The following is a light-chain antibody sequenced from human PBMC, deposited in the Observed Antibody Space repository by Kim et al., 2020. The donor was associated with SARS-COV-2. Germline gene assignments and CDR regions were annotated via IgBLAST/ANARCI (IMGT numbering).Light chain of an antibody. Sequence: ASVGGRVTITCRASQGISSALAWYQQKPGEPPRLLIYDASSLETGVPSRFRGSGSGTDFTLTISSLQPEDFATYYCQQSHSYPLTFGGGTKVDIK. J-gene: IGKJ4*01. CDR2: DAS. CDR1: QGISSA. V-gene: IGKV1-13*02. CDR3: QQSHSYPLT.